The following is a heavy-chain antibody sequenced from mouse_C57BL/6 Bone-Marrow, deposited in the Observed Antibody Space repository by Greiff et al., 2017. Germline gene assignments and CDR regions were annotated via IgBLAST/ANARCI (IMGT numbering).Heavy chain of an antibody. V-gene: IGHV1-81*01. D-gene: IGHD1-1*01. Sequence: QVQLQQSGAELARPGASVKLSCKASGYTFTSYGISWVKQRTGQGLEWIGEIYPRSGNTYYNEKFKGKATLTADKSSSTAYMELRSLTSEDSAVYFCATYYYGGVGVCFDYWGQGTTLTVSS. CDR1: GYTFTSYG. CDR3: ATYYYGGVGVCFDY. CDR2: IYPRSGNT. J-gene: IGHJ2*01.